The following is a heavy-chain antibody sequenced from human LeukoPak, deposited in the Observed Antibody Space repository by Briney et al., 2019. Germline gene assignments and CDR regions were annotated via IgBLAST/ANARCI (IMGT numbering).Heavy chain of an antibody. CDR2: IYYSGST. J-gene: IGHJ4*02. Sequence: SETLSLTCTVSGGSISSSSYYWGWIRQPPGKGLEWIGSIYYSGSTYYNPSLKSRVTISVDTSKNQFSLKLSSVTAADTAVYYCARQGYYDFWSGQHDYWGQGTLVSVSS. CDR1: GGSISSSSYY. CDR3: ARQGYYDFWSGQHDY. V-gene: IGHV4-39*01. D-gene: IGHD3-3*01.